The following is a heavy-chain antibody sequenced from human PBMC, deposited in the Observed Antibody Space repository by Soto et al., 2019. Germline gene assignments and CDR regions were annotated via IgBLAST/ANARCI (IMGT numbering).Heavy chain of an antibody. CDR3: TKPLVGFTSIAY. Sequence: GGSLRLSCTASGFTFSSYAMSWVRQAPGKGLEWVSAIGANGASTYYTDSVKGRFTISRDNSKNTLYLQMSSLRAEDTALYYCTKPLVGFTSIAYWGQGALVTVSA. D-gene: IGHD2-8*02. CDR1: GFTFSSYA. CDR2: IGANGAST. J-gene: IGHJ4*02. V-gene: IGHV3-23*01.